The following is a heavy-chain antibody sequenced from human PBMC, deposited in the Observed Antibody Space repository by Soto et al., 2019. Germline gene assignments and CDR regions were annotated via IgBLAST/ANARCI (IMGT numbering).Heavy chain of an antibody. CDR3: ARDLDRKNPFYYYYYMDV. D-gene: IGHD3-16*01. V-gene: IGHV1-69*04. Sequence: GASVKVSCKASGGTFSSYTISWVRQAPGQGLEWMGRIIPILGIANYAQKFQGRVTITADKSTSKAYMELSSLRSEDKAVYYCARDLDRKNPFYYYYYMDVWGKXPTVTVSS. J-gene: IGHJ6*03. CDR2: IIPILGIA. CDR1: GGTFSSYT.